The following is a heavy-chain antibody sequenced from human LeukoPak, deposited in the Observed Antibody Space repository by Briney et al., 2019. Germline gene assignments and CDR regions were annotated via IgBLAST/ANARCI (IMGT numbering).Heavy chain of an antibody. J-gene: IGHJ4*02. D-gene: IGHD5-18*01. Sequence: ASVKVSCKASGYTFTGYYIHWVRQAPGQGLEWMGWINSNSGGTNYAQKFQGRVTMTRDTSISTAYMELSRLRSDDTAVYYCARGVQLLYFDYWGQGTLVTVSS. CDR1: GYTFTGYY. V-gene: IGHV1-2*02. CDR3: ARGVQLLYFDY. CDR2: INSNSGGT.